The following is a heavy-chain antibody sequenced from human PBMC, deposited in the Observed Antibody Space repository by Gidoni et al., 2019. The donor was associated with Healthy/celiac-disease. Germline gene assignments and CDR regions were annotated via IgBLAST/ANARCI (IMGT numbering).Heavy chain of an antibody. CDR3: ARDRPPYYDSSGYYLRAFDI. Sequence: EVQLVESGGGLVQPGGSLRLSCAASGFTFGSYEMTWVRQALGKGLEWVSYISSSGRTIYYADSVKGRFTISRDNAKNSLYLKMNSLRAEDTAVYYCARDRPPYYDSSGYYLRAFDIWGQGTMVTVSS. V-gene: IGHV3-48*03. J-gene: IGHJ3*02. D-gene: IGHD3-22*01. CDR1: GFTFGSYE. CDR2: ISSSGRTI.